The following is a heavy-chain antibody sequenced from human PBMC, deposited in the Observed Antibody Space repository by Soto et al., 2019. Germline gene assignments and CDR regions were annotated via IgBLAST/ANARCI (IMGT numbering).Heavy chain of an antibody. CDR2: INPSGGTT. J-gene: IGHJ6*02. V-gene: IGHV1-46*01. CDR1: GYIFTSYY. CDR3: ARDLYYGSGSYYYYGMDV. D-gene: IGHD3-10*01. Sequence: ASVKVSCKTSGYIFTSYYIHWVRQAPGQGLEWMGIINPSGGTTTYAQKFQGRVTMTRDTSTSTVYMELSSLRSEDTAVYYCARDLYYGSGSYYYYGMDVWGQGTTVTVS.